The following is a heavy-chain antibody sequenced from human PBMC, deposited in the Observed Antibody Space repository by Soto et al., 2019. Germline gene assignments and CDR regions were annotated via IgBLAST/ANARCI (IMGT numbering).Heavy chain of an antibody. Sequence: EVRLVQPGGDLVQPGGSLRLSCVASGFTFSTYWMTWVRQAPGMGLEWVAGIKEDGSEEVYVDSVKGRFSISRDNAKTSLYLQLNSLRAEDTAVYYCATAISSPFSNFDYWGQGSLVTVSS. CDR1: GFTFSTYW. CDR3: ATAISSPFSNFDY. D-gene: IGHD2-2*01. J-gene: IGHJ4*02. V-gene: IGHV3-7*01. CDR2: IKEDGSEE.